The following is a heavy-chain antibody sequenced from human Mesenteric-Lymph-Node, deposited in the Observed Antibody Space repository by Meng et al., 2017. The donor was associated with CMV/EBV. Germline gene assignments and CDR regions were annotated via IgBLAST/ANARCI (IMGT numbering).Heavy chain of an antibody. V-gene: IGHV3-48*03. CDR3: ARSPYGGPLGY. CDR2: ISSTGSTL. Sequence: GESLKISCAASGFTFSRYEMSWVRQAPGKGLEWLSYISSTGSTLYYADSVRGRFTISRDNAKNSLYLQMNSLRAEDTAVYYCARSPYGGPLGYWGQGTLVTVSS. J-gene: IGHJ4*02. D-gene: IGHD4-23*01. CDR1: GFTFSRYE.